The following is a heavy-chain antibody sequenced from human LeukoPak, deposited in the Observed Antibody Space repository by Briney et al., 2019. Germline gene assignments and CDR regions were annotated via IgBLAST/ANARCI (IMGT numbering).Heavy chain of an antibody. CDR2: INPSGGST. D-gene: IGHD6-13*01. J-gene: IGHJ4*02. Sequence: RASVKVSCKASGYTFTSYYMHWVRQAPGQGLEWMGIINPSGGSTSYAQKFQGRVAMTRDTSTSTVYMELGSLRSEDTAVYYCARLAAAGTAGGYWGQGTLVTVSS. CDR1: GYTFTSYY. V-gene: IGHV1-46*01. CDR3: ARLAAAGTAGGY.